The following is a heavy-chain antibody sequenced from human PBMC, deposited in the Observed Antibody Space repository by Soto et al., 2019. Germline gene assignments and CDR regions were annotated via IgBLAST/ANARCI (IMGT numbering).Heavy chain of an antibody. D-gene: IGHD1-26*01. J-gene: IGHJ4*02. CDR2: IYYSGST. Sequence: SETLSLTCTVSGGSISSYYWSWIRQPPGKGLEWIGYIYYSGSTNYNPSLKSRVTISVDTSKNQFSLKLTSVTAADTAVYYCARRYGGNFAYWGQGTLVTVSS. CDR3: ARRYGGNFAY. CDR1: GGSISSYY. V-gene: IGHV4-59*01.